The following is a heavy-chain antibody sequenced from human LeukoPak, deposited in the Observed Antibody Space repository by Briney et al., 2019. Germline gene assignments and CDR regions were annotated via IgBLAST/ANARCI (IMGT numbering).Heavy chain of an antibody. J-gene: IGHJ5*02. Sequence: GGSLRLSCAASGFTFSNYAMSWVRQTPGKGLEWVSSVSGSGGSTYYADSVKGRFTISRDNSKNTLYLQMNSLRAEDTAVYYCAKDPGYSSSWYNWFDPWGQGTLVTVSS. D-gene: IGHD6-13*01. CDR3: AKDPGYSSSWYNWFDP. CDR1: GFTFSNYA. CDR2: VSGSGGST. V-gene: IGHV3-23*01.